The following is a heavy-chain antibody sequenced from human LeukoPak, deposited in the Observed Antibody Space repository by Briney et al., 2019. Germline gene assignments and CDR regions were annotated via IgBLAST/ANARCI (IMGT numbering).Heavy chain of an antibody. CDR2: IDWADDK. CDR1: GFSLSTNEMC. D-gene: IGHD6-13*01. Sequence: SGPTLVNPTQTLTLTCTFSGFSLSTNEMCVSWIRQPPGQALQWLARIDWADDKYYGTSLKARLTISKDSSKNQVVLTMTNMDPVDTATYYCARSRSWGPFDYWGQGTLVTVSS. V-gene: IGHV2-70*11. J-gene: IGHJ4*02. CDR3: ARSRSWGPFDY.